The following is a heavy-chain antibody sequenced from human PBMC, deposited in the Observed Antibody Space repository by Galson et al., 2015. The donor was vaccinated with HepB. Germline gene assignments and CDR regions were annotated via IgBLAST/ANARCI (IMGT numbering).Heavy chain of an antibody. CDR3: AKELGITMIVVVPDAFDI. Sequence: SLRLSCAASGFTFSSYGMHWVRQAPGKGLEWVAVISYDGSNKYYADSVKGRFTISRDNSKNTLYLQVNSLRAEDTAVYYCAKELGITMIVVVPDAFDIWGQGTMVTVSS. V-gene: IGHV3-30*18. D-gene: IGHD3-22*01. J-gene: IGHJ3*02. CDR2: ISYDGSNK. CDR1: GFTFSSYG.